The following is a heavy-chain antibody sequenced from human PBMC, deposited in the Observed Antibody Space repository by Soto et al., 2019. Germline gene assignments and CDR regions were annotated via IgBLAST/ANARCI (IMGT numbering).Heavy chain of an antibody. V-gene: IGHV3-30-3*01. J-gene: IGHJ4*02. CDR1: GFTYSSYA. D-gene: IGHD3-16*01. Sequence: QVPLVESGGGVVQPGRSLRLSCAASGFTYSSYAMHWVRQAAGKGLEWVAVISYDGSNKYYADSVKGRFTISRDNSKNTLYLQMNILRAEDTAVYYCARAYEGDYFDSWGQGTLVTVSS. CDR3: ARAYEGDYFDS. CDR2: ISYDGSNK.